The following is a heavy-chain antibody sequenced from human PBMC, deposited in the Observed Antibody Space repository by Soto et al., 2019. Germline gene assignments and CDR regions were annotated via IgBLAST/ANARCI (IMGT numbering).Heavy chain of an antibody. Sequence: SETLSLTCTVSGGSINYSYWTWIRQPPGKGLEWIGYISYTGSANYNASLKSRLTISVETSKNQFSLKLSSVTAADKALYYCARVNYGDYYYGMDVWGQGTTVTVSS. D-gene: IGHD4-17*01. CDR1: GGSINYSY. CDR3: ARVNYGDYYYGMDV. J-gene: IGHJ6*02. V-gene: IGHV4-59*01. CDR2: ISYTGSA.